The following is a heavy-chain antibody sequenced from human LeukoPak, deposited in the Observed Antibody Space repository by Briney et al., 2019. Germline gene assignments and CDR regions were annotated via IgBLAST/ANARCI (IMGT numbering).Heavy chain of an antibody. CDR1: GYTFVNYG. V-gene: IGHV1-18*01. CDR2: ISVYNGNT. J-gene: IGHJ4*02. Sequence: ASVKVSCKASGYTFVNYGINWVRQAPGQGLEWVGWISVYNGNTIYAQKFQGRVTVTTDTSTSTAYMELRSLRSDDTAVYYCARGYYASGSSYKFPGFWGQGTLVTVSS. CDR3: ARGYYASGSSYKFPGF. D-gene: IGHD3-10*01.